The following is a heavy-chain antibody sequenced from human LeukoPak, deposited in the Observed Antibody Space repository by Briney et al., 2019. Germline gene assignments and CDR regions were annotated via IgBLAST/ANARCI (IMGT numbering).Heavy chain of an antibody. CDR3: ARDQALAGEGIDY. J-gene: IGHJ4*02. CDR1: GYRFTSYS. Sequence: ASVKVSCKASGYRFTSYSISWVRQAPGQGLEWMGWISVYNGNTNYAQRLQGRVTMTTDTSTSTAYMELRSLRSDDTAVYYCARDQALAGEGIDYWGQGTLVTVSS. V-gene: IGHV1-18*01. CDR2: ISVYNGNT. D-gene: IGHD6-19*01.